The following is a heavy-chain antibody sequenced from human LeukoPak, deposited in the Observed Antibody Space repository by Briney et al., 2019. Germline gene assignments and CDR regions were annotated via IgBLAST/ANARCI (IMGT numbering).Heavy chain of an antibody. CDR3: AKVRPHYYDSSGHLDY. J-gene: IGHJ4*02. CDR2: ISGSGGST. Sequence: GGSLRLSCAASGFTFSSYAMSWVRQAPGKGLEWVSAISGSGGSTYYADSVKGRFTISRDNSMNTLYLQMNSLRAEDTAVYYCAKVRPHYYDSSGHLDYWGQGTLVTVSS. V-gene: IGHV3-23*01. CDR1: GFTFSSYA. D-gene: IGHD3-22*01.